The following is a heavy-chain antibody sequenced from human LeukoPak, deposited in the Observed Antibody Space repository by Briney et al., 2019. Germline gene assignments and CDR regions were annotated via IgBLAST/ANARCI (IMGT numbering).Heavy chain of an antibody. J-gene: IGHJ4*02. CDR2: ISSSSSYI. CDR3: AKAMSDYYDSSRYYDFDS. V-gene: IGHV3-21*04. Sequence: PGGSLRLSCAASGFTFSSYSMNWVRQAPGKGLEWVSSISSSSSYIYYADSVKGRFTISRDNAKNSLYLQMHSLRAEDTALYYCAKAMSDYYDSSRYYDFDSWGQGTLVTVSS. CDR1: GFTFSSYS. D-gene: IGHD3-22*01.